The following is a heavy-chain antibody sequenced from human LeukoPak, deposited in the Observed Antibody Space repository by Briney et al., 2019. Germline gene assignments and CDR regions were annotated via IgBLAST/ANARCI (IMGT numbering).Heavy chain of an antibody. CDR2: INPNSGGT. CDR3: AREHADYDFWSGYLHFDY. CDR1: GYTFTGYY. Sequence: ASVKVSCKASGYTFTGYYMHWVRQAPGQGLEWMGWINPNSGGTNYAQKFQGRVTMTRDTSISTAYMELSRLRSDDTAVYYCAREHADYDFWSGYLHFDYWGQGTLVTVSS. V-gene: IGHV1-2*02. D-gene: IGHD3-3*01. J-gene: IGHJ4*02.